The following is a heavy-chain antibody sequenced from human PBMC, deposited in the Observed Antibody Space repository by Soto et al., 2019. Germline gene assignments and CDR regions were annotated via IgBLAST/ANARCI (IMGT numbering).Heavy chain of an antibody. CDR3: ARDYVQGVSAAFDI. J-gene: IGHJ3*02. CDR1: GYTFTGPY. D-gene: IGHD3-10*02. Sequence: ASVKVSCKASGYTFTGPYMHWVRQAPGQGLEWMGWINPNSGGTNYAQKFQGWVTMTRDTSISTAYMELSRLRSDDTAVYYCARDYVQGVSAAFDIWGQGTMVTVSS. V-gene: IGHV1-2*04. CDR2: INPNSGGT.